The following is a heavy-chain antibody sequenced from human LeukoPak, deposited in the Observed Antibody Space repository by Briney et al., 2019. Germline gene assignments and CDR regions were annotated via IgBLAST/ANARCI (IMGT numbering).Heavy chain of an antibody. CDR2: IYYSGTT. V-gene: IGHV4-39*07. D-gene: IGHD4-23*01. CDR1: GGSMSSSSYY. CDR3: AREVTSAQESY. Sequence: SETLSLTCTVFGGSMSSSSYYWGWIRQPPGKGLEWIGSIYYSGTTYYNPSLKSRVTISIDTSNNQFSLKLTSVTAADTAVYYCAREVTSAQESYWGQGTLVIVSS. J-gene: IGHJ4*02.